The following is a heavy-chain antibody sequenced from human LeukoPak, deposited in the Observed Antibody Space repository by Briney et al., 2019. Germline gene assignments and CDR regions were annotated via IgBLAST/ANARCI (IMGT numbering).Heavy chain of an antibody. V-gene: IGHV1-2*02. J-gene: IGHJ3*02. CDR1: GYTFTGYY. D-gene: IGHD5-12*01. CDR2: INPNSGGT. CDR3: ARDLRSSYVGAFDI. Sequence: ASVKVSCKASGYTFTGYYMHWVRQAPGQGLEWMGWINPNSGGTNYAQKFQGRVTMTRDTSISTAYMELSRLRSDDTAVYYCARDLRSSYVGAFDIWGQGTMVTVSS.